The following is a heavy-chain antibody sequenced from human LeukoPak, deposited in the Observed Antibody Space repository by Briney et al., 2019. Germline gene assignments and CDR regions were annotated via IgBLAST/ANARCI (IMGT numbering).Heavy chain of an antibody. CDR1: GFTFSSYA. J-gene: IGHJ4*02. D-gene: IGHD3-22*01. CDR3: ARARYYYDTPLDY. Sequence: GGSLRLSCAASGFTFSSYAMHWVRQAPGKGLEWVTFIRYDGNNKYYADSVKGRFAISRDNSKNTVYLQMNSLRAEDTAVYYCARARYYYDTPLDYWGQGTLVTVSS. V-gene: IGHV3-30*02. CDR2: IRYDGNNK.